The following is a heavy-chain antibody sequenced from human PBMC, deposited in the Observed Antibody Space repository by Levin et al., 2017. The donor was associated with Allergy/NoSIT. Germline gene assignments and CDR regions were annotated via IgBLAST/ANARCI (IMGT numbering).Heavy chain of an antibody. Sequence: LGESLKISCAASGFTFNTYGISWVRQAPGKGLEWVSAFSRRGTTHYAGSVRGRFTISRDNSKNTIHLQMDSLGGEDTAVYYCAREMAGTSGWYTIDYWGQGTPVTVSS. D-gene: IGHD6-19*01. CDR2: FSRRGTT. CDR1: GFTFNTYG. V-gene: IGHV3-23*01. J-gene: IGHJ4*02. CDR3: AREMAGTSGWYTIDY.